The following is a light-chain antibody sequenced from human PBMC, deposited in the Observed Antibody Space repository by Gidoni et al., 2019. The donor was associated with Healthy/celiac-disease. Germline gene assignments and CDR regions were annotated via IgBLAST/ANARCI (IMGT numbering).Light chain of an antibody. V-gene: IGKV1-33*01. CDR2: DAS. CDR1: QDISNY. Sequence: DIQMTKSPSSLSASVGDRVTITCQASQDISNYLNWYQQKPGKAPKLLIYDASNLETGVPSRFSGSGSGTDFTFTISSLQPEDIATYYCQQYDKLPITFGQXTRLEIK. CDR3: QQYDKLPIT. J-gene: IGKJ5*01.